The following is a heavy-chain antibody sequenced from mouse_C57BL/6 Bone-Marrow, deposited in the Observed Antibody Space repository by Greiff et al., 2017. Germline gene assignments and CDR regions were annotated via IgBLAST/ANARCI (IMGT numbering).Heavy chain of an antibody. Sequence: QVQLQQPGAELVKPGASVKLSCKASGYTFTSYWMQWVKQRPGQGLEWIGEIDPSDSYTNYNQQFKGKATLTVDTSYRTAYMQFSSLTSEDSAVYNYARSYYSNPAWFAYWGQGTLVTVSA. CDR3: ARSYYSNPAWFAY. CDR1: GYTFTSYW. D-gene: IGHD2-5*01. J-gene: IGHJ3*01. V-gene: IGHV1-50*01. CDR2: IDPSDSYT.